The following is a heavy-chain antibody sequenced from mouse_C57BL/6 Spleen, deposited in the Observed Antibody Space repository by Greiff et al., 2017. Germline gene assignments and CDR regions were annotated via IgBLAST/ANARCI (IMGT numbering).Heavy chain of an antibody. CDR1: GFSLTSYG. CDR3: ASEFSTTGFAY. CDR2: IWGVGST. J-gene: IGHJ3*01. Sequence: VKLVESGPGLVAPSQSLSITCTVSGFSLTSYGVDWVRQSPGKGLEWLGVIWGVGSTNYNSALKSRLSISKDNSKSQVFLKMNSLQTDDTAMYYCASEFSTTGFAYWGQGTLVTVSA. V-gene: IGHV2-6*01. D-gene: IGHD1-1*01.